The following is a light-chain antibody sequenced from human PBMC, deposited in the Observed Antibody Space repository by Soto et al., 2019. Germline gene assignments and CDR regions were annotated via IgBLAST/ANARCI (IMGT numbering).Light chain of an antibody. CDR2: DAS. CDR3: QQRNNWPIT. CDR1: QSVSSY. J-gene: IGKJ5*01. V-gene: IGKV3-11*01. Sequence: EIVLTHSPSTLSLSPRERATLSCRASQSVSSYLAWYQQKPGQAPRLLIYDASNRATGIPVRFSGSGSGTDFTLTISSLEPEDFALYYCQQRNNWPITFGQGTRLEI.